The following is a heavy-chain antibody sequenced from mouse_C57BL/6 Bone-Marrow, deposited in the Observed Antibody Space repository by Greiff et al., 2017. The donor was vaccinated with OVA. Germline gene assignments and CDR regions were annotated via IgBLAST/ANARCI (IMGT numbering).Heavy chain of an antibody. CDR1: GYTFTSYW. V-gene: IGHV1-55*01. Sequence: QVQLQQPGAELVKPGASVKMSCKASGYTFTSYWITWVKQRPGQGLEWIGDIYPGSGSTNYNEKFKSKATLTVDTSSSTAYMQLSSLTSEDSAVYFCAREVYYYGSSPYYAMDYWGQGTSVTVSS. J-gene: IGHJ4*01. CDR2: IYPGSGST. D-gene: IGHD1-1*01. CDR3: AREVYYYGSSPYYAMDY.